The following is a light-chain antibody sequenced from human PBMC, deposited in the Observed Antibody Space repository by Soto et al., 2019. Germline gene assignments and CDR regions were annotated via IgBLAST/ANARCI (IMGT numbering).Light chain of an antibody. CDR1: SSNIGSNT. CDR2: SNN. CDR3: AAWDATLNGL. J-gene: IGLJ2*01. Sequence: QSVLTQPPSASGTPGQRVTISCSGSSSNIGSNTVNWYQQVPGTAPKLLIYSNNQRPSGVPDRFSGSKSGTSASLAISGLQSEDEADYYCAAWDATLNGLFGGGTKVTV. V-gene: IGLV1-44*01.